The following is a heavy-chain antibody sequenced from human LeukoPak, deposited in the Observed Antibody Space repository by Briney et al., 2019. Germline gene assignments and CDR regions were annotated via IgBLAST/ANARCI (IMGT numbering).Heavy chain of an antibody. D-gene: IGHD3-22*01. J-gene: IGHJ5*02. Sequence: ASVKVSCKASGYTFTGYYMHWVRQAPGQGLEWMGWINPNSGNTGYAQKFQGRVTMTRNTSISTAYMELSSLRSEDTAVYYCARDVGYYYDSSGIPTWGQGTLVTVSS. CDR1: GYTFTGYY. CDR3: ARDVGYYYDSSGIPT. CDR2: INPNSGNT. V-gene: IGHV1-8*02.